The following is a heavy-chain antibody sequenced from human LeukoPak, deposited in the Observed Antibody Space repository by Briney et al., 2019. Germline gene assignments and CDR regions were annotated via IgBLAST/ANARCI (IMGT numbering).Heavy chain of an antibody. Sequence: NPSETLSLTCTVSGGSISSYYWSWIRQPPGKGLECIAYISDIGSINSNPTLKSRVTISLDTSKNQFSLKLSSVTAADTAVYYCAGHHPRNTVDFWGQGTLVTVSS. CDR3: AGHHPRNTVDF. J-gene: IGHJ4*02. D-gene: IGHD2/OR15-2a*01. CDR2: ISDIGSI. V-gene: IGHV4-59*08. CDR1: GGSISSYY.